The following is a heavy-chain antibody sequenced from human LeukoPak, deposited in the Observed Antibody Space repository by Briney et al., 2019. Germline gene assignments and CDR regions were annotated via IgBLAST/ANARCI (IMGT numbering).Heavy chain of an antibody. V-gene: IGHV3-33*01. Sequence: GGSLRLSCVGAGFTFNHYGMHWVRQAAGKGLEWVAVIWSDGTNSYYADSVKGRLTISRVDYENTVYLQMNSLRPEDTAVYYCARDAQRGFDYSNSLRYWGQGTPVIVST. CDR2: IWSDGTNS. D-gene: IGHD4-11*01. CDR1: GFTFNHYG. J-gene: IGHJ4*02. CDR3: ARDAQRGFDYSNSLRY.